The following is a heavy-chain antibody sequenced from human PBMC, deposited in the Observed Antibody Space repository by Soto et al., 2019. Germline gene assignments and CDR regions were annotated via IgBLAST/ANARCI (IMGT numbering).Heavy chain of an antibody. CDR1: GDSVSSSSVT. J-gene: IGHJ5*01. Sequence: SQTLSLTCAISGDSVSSSSVTWNWIRQSPSRGLEWLGRTYYRSKWYNDYAESVKSRITINPDTSKNQFSLHLNSVTPEDTAVFYCVRLIGNIWLDFWAQETLFTVS. CDR2: TYYRSKWYN. D-gene: IGHD2-15*01. V-gene: IGHV6-1*01. CDR3: VRLIGNIWLDF.